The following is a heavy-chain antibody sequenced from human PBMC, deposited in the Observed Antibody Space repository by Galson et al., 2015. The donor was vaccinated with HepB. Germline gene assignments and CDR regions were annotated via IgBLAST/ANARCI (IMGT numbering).Heavy chain of an antibody. Sequence: SLRLSCAASGFTFDDYTMHWVRQAPGKGLEWVSLISWDGGSTYYADSVKGRFTISRDNSKNSLYLQMNSLRTEDTALYYCAKALGVMALFGGVRGAQHEYYFDYWGQGTLVTVSS. D-gene: IGHD3-16*01. V-gene: IGHV3-43*01. CDR3: AKALGVMALFGGVRGAQHEYYFDY. CDR1: GFTFDDYT. J-gene: IGHJ4*02. CDR2: ISWDGGST.